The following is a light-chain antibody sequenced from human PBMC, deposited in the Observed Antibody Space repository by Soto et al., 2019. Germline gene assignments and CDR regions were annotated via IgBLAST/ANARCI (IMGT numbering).Light chain of an antibody. Sequence: IVLTQSPGTLSFSPGERATLSCRASQSVSSSYLAWYQQKPGQAPRLLIYGASSRATGIPDRFSGSGSVTDFTLTISRLEPEDFAVYYCQQYGSSGYTFGQGTKLEIK. CDR2: GAS. V-gene: IGKV3-20*01. J-gene: IGKJ2*01. CDR1: QSVSSSY. CDR3: QQYGSSGYT.